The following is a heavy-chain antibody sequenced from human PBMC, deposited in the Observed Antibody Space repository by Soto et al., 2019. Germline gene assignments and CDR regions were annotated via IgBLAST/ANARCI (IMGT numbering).Heavy chain of an antibody. Sequence: QVQLVQSGAEVKKPGASVKVSCKASGYTFTSYGISWVRQAPGQGLEWMGWISAYNGNTNYAQKLQGRVTMTTDTSTSTAYMELRSVRSDDTAVYYCARAPTTNLARYYYYCGMDVWGQGTTVTVSS. CDR2: ISAYNGNT. V-gene: IGHV1-18*01. CDR1: GYTFTSYG. J-gene: IGHJ6*02. CDR3: ARAPTTNLARYYYYCGMDV.